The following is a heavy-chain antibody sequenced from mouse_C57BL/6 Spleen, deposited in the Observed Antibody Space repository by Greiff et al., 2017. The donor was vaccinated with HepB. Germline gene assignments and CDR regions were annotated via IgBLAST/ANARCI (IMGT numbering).Heavy chain of an antibody. CDR2: IDPENGDT. J-gene: IGHJ3*01. CDR1: GFNIKDDY. V-gene: IGHV14-4*01. Sequence: EVQLQQSGAELVRPGASVKLSCTASGFNIKDDYMHWVKQRPEQGLEWIGWIDPENGDTEYASKFQGKATITEDTSSNTAYLQLSSLTSEDTAVYYCTLYGWFAYWGQGTLVTVSA. CDR3: TLYGWFAY. D-gene: IGHD1-1*02.